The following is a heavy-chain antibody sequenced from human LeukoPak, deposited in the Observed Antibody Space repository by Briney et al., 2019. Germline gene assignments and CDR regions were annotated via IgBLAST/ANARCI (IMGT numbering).Heavy chain of an antibody. J-gene: IGHJ4*02. Sequence: GGSLRLSCAASGFTFSSYGMNWVRQAPGKGLEWVAVISYDGDNKYYADSVKGRFTISRDNSKNTLFVQMSSLRAEDTAVYYCARGEYYSDTSSYFDYWGQGTLVTVSS. CDR1: GFTFSSYG. CDR2: ISYDGDNK. CDR3: ARGEYYSDTSSYFDY. V-gene: IGHV3-30*03. D-gene: IGHD3-22*01.